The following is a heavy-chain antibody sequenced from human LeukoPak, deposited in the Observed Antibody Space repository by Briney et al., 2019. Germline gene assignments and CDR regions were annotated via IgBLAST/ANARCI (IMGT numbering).Heavy chain of an antibody. CDR3: ARDGRLGLDY. CDR1: GGSISSGGYY. CDR2: IYYSGST. D-gene: IGHD3-9*01. J-gene: IGHJ4*02. V-gene: IGHV4-31*03. Sequence: PSETLSLTCTVSGGSISSGGYYWSWIRQHPGKGLEWIGYIYYSGSTYYNPSLKSRVTISVDTSKNQFSLKLSSVTAADTAVYYCARDGRLGLDYWGQGTLVTVSS.